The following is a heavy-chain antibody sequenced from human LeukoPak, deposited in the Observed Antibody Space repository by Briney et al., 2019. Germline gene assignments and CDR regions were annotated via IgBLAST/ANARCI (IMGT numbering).Heavy chain of an antibody. D-gene: IGHD3-10*01. CDR1: GGSISTTNW. J-gene: IGHJ4*02. CDR3: ARHVGLWGFDY. CDR2: VHLSGRT. V-gene: IGHV4-4*02. Sequence: PSETLSLTCGVSGGSISTTNWWTWVRQPPGEGLEWIGEVHLSGRTHYNPSLESRVTISADTSKNLFSLKLSSVTAADTAVYFCARHVGLWGFDYWGQGTLVTVPS.